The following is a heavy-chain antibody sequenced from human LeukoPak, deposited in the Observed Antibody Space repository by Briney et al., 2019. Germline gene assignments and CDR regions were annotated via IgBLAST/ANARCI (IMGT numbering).Heavy chain of an antibody. CDR3: ARVIDYDSSGYYLGY. J-gene: IGHJ4*02. V-gene: IGHV4-34*01. CDR1: GGSFSGYY. D-gene: IGHD3-22*01. Sequence: PSETLSLTCAVYGGSFSGYYWSWIRQPPGRGLEWIGEINDSGSTNCNPSLKSRVSISVDTSKKQFSLKLSSVTAADTAVYYCARVIDYDSSGYYLGYWSQGTRVTVSS. CDR2: INDSGST.